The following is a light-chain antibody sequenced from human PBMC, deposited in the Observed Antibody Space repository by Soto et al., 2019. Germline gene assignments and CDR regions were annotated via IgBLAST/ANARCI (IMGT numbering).Light chain of an antibody. CDR1: SSDVGGYNY. CDR3: SSYTSSSNVV. CDR2: EVS. V-gene: IGLV2-14*01. Sequence: QSALTQPASVSGSPGQSITISCTGSSSDVGGYNYVSWYQQHPGKAPQLLIYEVSNRPSGVSNRFSGSKSGTTAALSTSGLQADDEAEYYCSSYTSSSNVVFGGGTMLTV. J-gene: IGLJ2*01.